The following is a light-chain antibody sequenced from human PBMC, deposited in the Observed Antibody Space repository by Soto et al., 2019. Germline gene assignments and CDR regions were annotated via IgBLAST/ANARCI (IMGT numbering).Light chain of an antibody. CDR3: MQATQFRT. Sequence: IVMTQTPLTSPVTLGQSASTSCSPSQSLVPSNGGTYLSGLQERPGQPLRLLIYKVSNRFSGVPDRFSGSGAGTDFTLKISRVEAEDVGVYYCMQATQFRTFGQGTRLEIK. CDR2: KVS. J-gene: IGKJ5*01. CDR1: QSLVPSNGGTY. V-gene: IGKV2-24*01.